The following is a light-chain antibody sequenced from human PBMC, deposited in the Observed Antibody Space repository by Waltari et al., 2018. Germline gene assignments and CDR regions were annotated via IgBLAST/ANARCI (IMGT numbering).Light chain of an antibody. CDR1: QSVSRT. J-gene: IGKJ1*01. Sequence: EIVLTQSPGTLSLSPGERATLPCRASQSVSRTLAWYQQKPGQAPRLLIYDASTRATGIADRFRCSGSGTDFSLTISRLEPEDFAVYYCQKYGRLPATFGQGTKVEIK. V-gene: IGKV3-20*01. CDR2: DAS. CDR3: QKYGRLPAT.